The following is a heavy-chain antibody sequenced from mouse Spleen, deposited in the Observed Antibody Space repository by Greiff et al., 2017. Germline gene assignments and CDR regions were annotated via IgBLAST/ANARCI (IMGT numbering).Heavy chain of an antibody. CDR1: GYSITSGYY. Sequence: DVQLQESGPGLVKPSQSLSLTCSVTGYSITSGYYWNWIRQFPGNKLEWMGYISYDGSNNYNPSLKNRISITRDTSKNQFFLKLNSVTTEDTATYYCAREGTYYYAMDYWGQGTSVTVSS. CDR2: ISYDGSN. D-gene: IGHD3-3*01. CDR3: AREGTYYYAMDY. V-gene: IGHV3-6*01. J-gene: IGHJ4*01.